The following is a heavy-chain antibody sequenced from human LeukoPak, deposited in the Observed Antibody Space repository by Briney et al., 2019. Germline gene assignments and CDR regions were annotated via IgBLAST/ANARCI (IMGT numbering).Heavy chain of an antibody. V-gene: IGHV3-23*01. Sequence: GGSLRLSCAASGFTFSSYAMSWVRQAPGKGLEWVSAISGSGDSTYYADSVKGRFTISRDNSKNTLYLEMNSLRAEDTAVYYCAKARYYYASGSFVDYWGQGTLVTVSS. CDR2: ISGSGDST. CDR1: GFTFSSYA. D-gene: IGHD3-10*01. J-gene: IGHJ4*02. CDR3: AKARYYYASGSFVDY.